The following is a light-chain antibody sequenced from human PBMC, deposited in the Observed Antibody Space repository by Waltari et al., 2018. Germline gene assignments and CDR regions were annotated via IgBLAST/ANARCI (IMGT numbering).Light chain of an antibody. J-gene: IGLJ3*02. CDR1: NIGGRS. CDR3: HVWDGKTVM. Sequence: SSVLPQAPSAPVAPGQTATVTCGGDNIGGRSVHWYQQRPGRAPVLVVYLDSDRPSGIPDRFSGSKSGNAATLTISRVEAGDEADYYCHVWDGKTVMFGGGTKLTVL. V-gene: IGLV3-21*02. CDR2: LDS.